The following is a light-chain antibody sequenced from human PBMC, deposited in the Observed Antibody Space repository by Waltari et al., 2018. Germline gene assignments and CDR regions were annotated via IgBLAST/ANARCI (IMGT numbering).Light chain of an antibody. CDR1: QTVDNY. J-gene: IGKJ1*01. CDR3: QHYVKIPVT. Sequence: EIVLTQSPGTLSLSPGDRPTLSCRASQTVDNYLAWYQQKPGQPPRLLIYGASSRATGIPDRFSGSGSGTDFSLTISRLEAEDFALYYCQHYVKIPVTFGQGTKVEIE. CDR2: GAS. V-gene: IGKV3-20*01.